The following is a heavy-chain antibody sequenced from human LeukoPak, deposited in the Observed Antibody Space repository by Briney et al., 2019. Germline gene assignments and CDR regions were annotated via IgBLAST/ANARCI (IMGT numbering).Heavy chain of an antibody. V-gene: IGHV1-3*03. J-gene: IGHJ4*02. Sequence: LGASVKVCCKTSRGTFTSYTIHWVRQAPGRRLEWMGWINAGNGNTKYSQELQGRVTITRDTSASTAYLELSSLRSEDMAVYYCARDSEIVAGPFDYWGQGTLVTVSS. D-gene: IGHD6-19*01. CDR2: INAGNGNT. CDR1: RGTFTSYT. CDR3: ARDSEIVAGPFDY.